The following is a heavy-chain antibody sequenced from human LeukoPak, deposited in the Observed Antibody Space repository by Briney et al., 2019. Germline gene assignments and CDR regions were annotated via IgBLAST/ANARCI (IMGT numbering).Heavy chain of an antibody. D-gene: IGHD1-1*01. CDR2: ISGSNGNT. CDR3: ARYPLSYSNNWHYYFDY. J-gene: IGHJ4*02. V-gene: IGHV1-18*01. Sequence: ASVKVSCKASGYTFTSYGVGWVRQAPGQGLEWMGWISGSNGNTDYAQKLQGRVTMTTDTSTSTAYMELRSLRSDDTAVYYCARYPLSYSNNWHYYFDYWGQGTLLTVSS. CDR1: GYTFTSYG.